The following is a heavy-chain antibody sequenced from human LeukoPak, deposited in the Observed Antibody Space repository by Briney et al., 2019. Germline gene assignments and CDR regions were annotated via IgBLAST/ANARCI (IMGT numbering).Heavy chain of an antibody. CDR2: ITSEGSST. CDR3: ARGSSVVALD. Sequence: GGSLRLSCAASGFTFSTYWMHWVRQVPGKGLVWVSRITSEGSSTSYADSVKGRFTISRDNAKNTLYLQMNSLRAEDTAVYYCARGSSVVALDWGQGTLVTVSS. CDR1: GFTFSTYW. J-gene: IGHJ4*02. D-gene: IGHD2-15*01. V-gene: IGHV3-74*01.